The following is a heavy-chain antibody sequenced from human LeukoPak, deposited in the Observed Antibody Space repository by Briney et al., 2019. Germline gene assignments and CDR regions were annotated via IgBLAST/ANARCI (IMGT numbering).Heavy chain of an antibody. CDR1: GGSFSGYY. CDR3: AKSNGYGLIDI. V-gene: IGHV4-34*12. Sequence: SETLSLTCAVYGGSFSGYYWSWVRQPPGKALEWIGNIFYSGSTYYSPSLKSRVTISLDTSRNQFSLKLNSVTAADTAVYYCAKSNGYGLIDIWGQGTMVTVSS. CDR2: IFYSGST. D-gene: IGHD3-22*01. J-gene: IGHJ3*02.